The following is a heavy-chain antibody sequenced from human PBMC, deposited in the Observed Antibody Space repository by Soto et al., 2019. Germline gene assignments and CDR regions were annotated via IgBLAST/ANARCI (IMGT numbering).Heavy chain of an antibody. V-gene: IGHV4-38-2*01. J-gene: IGHJ1*01. D-gene: IGHD2-2*01. Sequence: SETLSLTCAVSGYSISSGYYWGWIRQPPGKGLEWIGTIYHSGSTFHNPSLKSRVTISVDTSKNQFSLRLRSVTAADTAVYYFAVGYCSSTTCSREYFQHWGQGTLVTVSS. CDR2: IYHSGST. CDR1: GYSISSGYY. CDR3: AVGYCSSTTCSREYFQH.